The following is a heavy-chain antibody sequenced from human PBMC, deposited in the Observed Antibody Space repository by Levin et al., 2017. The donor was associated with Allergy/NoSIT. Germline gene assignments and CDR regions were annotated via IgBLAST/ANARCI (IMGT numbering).Heavy chain of an antibody. CDR2: ISWNSGSI. Sequence: GGSLRLSCAASGFTFDDYAMHWVRQAPGKGLEWVSGISWNSGSIGYADSVKGRFTISRDNAKNSLYLQMNSLRAEDTALYYCAKDVVRFLEAPPRGDPWGQGTLVTVSS. V-gene: IGHV3-9*01. D-gene: IGHD3-3*01. J-gene: IGHJ5*02. CDR3: AKDVVRFLEAPPRGDP. CDR1: GFTFDDYA.